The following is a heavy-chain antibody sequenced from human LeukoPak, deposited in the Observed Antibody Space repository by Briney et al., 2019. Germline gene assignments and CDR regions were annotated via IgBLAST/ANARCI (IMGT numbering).Heavy chain of an antibody. CDR1: GFTFSSYE. CDR3: ARDHIVVPAALGY. Sequence: HSGGSLRLSCAASGFTFSSYEMNWVRQAPGKGLEWVSYISSSGSTIYYADSVKGRFTISRDNAKNSLYLQMNSLRAEDTAVYYCARDHIVVPAALGYWGQGTLVTVSS. CDR2: ISSSGSTI. D-gene: IGHD2-2*01. J-gene: IGHJ4*02. V-gene: IGHV3-48*03.